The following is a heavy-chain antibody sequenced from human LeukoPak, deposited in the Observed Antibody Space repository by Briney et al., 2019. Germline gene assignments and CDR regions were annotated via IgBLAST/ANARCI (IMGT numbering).Heavy chain of an antibody. Sequence: SETLSLTCSVSGDPFKDVNYSWNWIRQPAGEGLEWIERIYNSGSTNYHPSLRSRLTQSLGTPNNQFSLHLPSVTGADKAVKYCAMRVDQVWSMTQYWGEGVLVTVSS. J-gene: IGHJ4*02. V-gene: IGHV4-61*02. D-gene: IGHD2-8*01. CDR3: AMRVDQVWSMTQY. CDR1: GDPFKDVNYS. CDR2: IYNSGST.